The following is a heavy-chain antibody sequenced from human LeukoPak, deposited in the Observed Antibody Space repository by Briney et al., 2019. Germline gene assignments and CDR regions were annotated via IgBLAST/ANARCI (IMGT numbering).Heavy chain of an antibody. CDR1: GYSFTTYW. CDR3: ARHTLGRYFDD. V-gene: IGHV5-51*01. Sequence: GESLKISCKGSGYSFTTYWIGWVRQLPGKGLEWMGIIYPGDSDTRYSPSFQGQVTISADKSISTAYLQWSSLQASDTAMYYCARHTLGRYFDDWGQGTQVTVSS. J-gene: IGHJ4*02. D-gene: IGHD7-27*01. CDR2: IYPGDSDT.